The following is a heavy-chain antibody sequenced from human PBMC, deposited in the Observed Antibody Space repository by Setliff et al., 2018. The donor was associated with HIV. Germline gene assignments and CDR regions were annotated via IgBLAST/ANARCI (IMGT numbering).Heavy chain of an antibody. D-gene: IGHD4-17*01. Sequence: VASVKVSCKASGYTFSDYYFHWVRQAPGQGLEWMGRINPSRHNTIYAPRYQGRVTMTRDTSISTAYMELGGLRSDDTAVYYCARNYGADSNYFDYWGQGTLVTVSS. J-gene: IGHJ4*02. V-gene: IGHV1-2*06. CDR2: INPSRHNT. CDR3: ARNYGADSNYFDY. CDR1: GYTFSDYY.